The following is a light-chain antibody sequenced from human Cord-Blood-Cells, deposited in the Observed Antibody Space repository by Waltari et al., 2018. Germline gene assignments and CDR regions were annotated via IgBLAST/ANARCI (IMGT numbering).Light chain of an antibody. J-gene: IGKJ1*01. V-gene: IGKV3-15*01. CDR3: QQYNNWPRT. CDR2: GAS. Sequence: EIVMTQSPATLSVSPGERATLSCRASQSVSSNLAWYQQKPGQAPRLLIYGASARATGIPARFSVSGSGTEFTLTISSLQSEDFAVYYCQQYNNWPRTCGQGTKVEIK. CDR1: QSVSSN.